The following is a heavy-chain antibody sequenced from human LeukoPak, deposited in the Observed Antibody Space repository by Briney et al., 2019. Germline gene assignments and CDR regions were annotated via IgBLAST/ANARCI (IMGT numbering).Heavy chain of an antibody. V-gene: IGHV3-21*04. J-gene: IGHJ4*02. CDR3: AKDPRVATIEIFDY. Sequence: GGSLRLSCAASGFTFNTFNMNWVRQAPGKGLEWVSSITSGGDYIYYADSVKGRFTISRDNSKNTLYLQMNSLRAEDTAVYYCAKDPRVATIEIFDYWGQGTLVTVSS. CDR2: ITSGGDYI. D-gene: IGHD5-12*01. CDR1: GFTFNTFN.